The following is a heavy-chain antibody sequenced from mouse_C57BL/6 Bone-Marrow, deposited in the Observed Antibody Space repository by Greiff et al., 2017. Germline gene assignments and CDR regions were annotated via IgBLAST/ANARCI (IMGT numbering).Heavy chain of an antibody. V-gene: IGHV6-3*01. CDR2: IRLKSDNYAT. CDR1: GFTFSNYW. CDR3: TGDTRAY. D-gene: IGHD1-1*01. Sequence: DVKLVESGGGLVQPGGSMKLSCVASGFTFSNYWMNWVRQSPEQGLEWVAQIRLKSDNYATHYAESVKGRFTISRDDSKSSVYLQMNNLRAEDTGIYYCTGDTRAYWGQGTLVTVSA. J-gene: IGHJ3*01.